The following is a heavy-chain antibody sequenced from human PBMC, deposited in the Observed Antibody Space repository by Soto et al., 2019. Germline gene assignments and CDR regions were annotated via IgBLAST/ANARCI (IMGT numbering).Heavy chain of an antibody. CDR3: ARILYYDSSGYRNDAFDI. D-gene: IGHD3-22*01. CDR1: GGTFSSYA. CDR2: IIPIFVTA. V-gene: IGHV1-69*06. J-gene: IGHJ3*02. Sequence: QVQLVQSGAEVKKPGSSVKVSCKASGGTFSSYAISWVRQAPGQGLEWMGGIIPIFVTANYAQKFQGRVTITADKSTGTAYMELSSLRSEDTAVYYCARILYYDSSGYRNDAFDIWGKGTMVTVSS.